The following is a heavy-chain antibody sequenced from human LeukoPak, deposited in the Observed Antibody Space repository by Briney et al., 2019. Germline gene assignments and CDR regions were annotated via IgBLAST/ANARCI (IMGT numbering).Heavy chain of an antibody. J-gene: IGHJ4*02. CDR1: GGPISSYY. CDR2: IYYSGST. V-gene: IGHV4-59*01. CDR3: ASSFGSGYLGY. Sequence: SETLSLTCTVSGGPISSYYWSWIRQPPGKGLEWIGYIYYSGSTNYNPSLKSRVTISVDTSKNQFSLKLSSVTAADTAVYYCASSFGSGYLGYWGQGTLVTVSS. D-gene: IGHD3-22*01.